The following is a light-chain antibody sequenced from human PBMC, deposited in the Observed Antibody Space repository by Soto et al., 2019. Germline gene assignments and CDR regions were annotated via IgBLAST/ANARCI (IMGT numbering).Light chain of an antibody. CDR1: QSVTSN. CDR3: QQYHNWPA. CDR2: RAS. Sequence: EIVLTQSPATLSVSPGERVTLHCRASQSVTSNLAWYQHKPGQSPRLLIYRASARATGVPDRFSGSGSGTEFTLTISSLQSEDFGVYYCQQYHNWPAFGQGTKVDIK. V-gene: IGKV3-15*01. J-gene: IGKJ1*01.